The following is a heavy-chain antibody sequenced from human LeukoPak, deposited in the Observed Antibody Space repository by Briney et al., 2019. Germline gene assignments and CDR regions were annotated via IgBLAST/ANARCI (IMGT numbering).Heavy chain of an antibody. CDR2: ISGSGGST. Sequence: GGSLRLSCAASGFTFSSYAMSWVRQAPGEGLEWVSDISGSGGSTYYADSVKGRFTISRDNSKNTLYLQMNSLRAEDTAVYYCAKDLDYYYYGMDVWGQGTTVTVSS. D-gene: IGHD1-1*01. CDR1: GFTFSSYA. V-gene: IGHV3-23*01. CDR3: AKDLDYYYYGMDV. J-gene: IGHJ6*02.